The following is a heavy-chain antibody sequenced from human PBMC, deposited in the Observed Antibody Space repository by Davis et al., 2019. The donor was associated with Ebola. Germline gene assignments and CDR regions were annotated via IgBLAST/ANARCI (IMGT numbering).Heavy chain of an antibody. V-gene: IGHV1-8*01. CDR2: MNPNSGNT. Sequence: ASVKVSCKASGYTFTSYDINWVRQATGQGLEWMGWMNPNSGNTGYAQKFQGRVTMTRNTSISTAYMELTSLRSDDTAVYYCARVAFGGRTSYCVSLNCYGPFDYWGQGTVVTVSS. CDR3: ARVAFGGRTSYCVSLNCYGPFDY. CDR1: GYTFTSYD. J-gene: IGHJ4*02. D-gene: IGHD2-2*01.